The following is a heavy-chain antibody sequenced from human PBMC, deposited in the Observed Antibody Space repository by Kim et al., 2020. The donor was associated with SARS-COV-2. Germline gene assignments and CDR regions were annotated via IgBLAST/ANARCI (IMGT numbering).Heavy chain of an antibody. CDR2: INHSGST. Sequence: SETLSLTCAVYGGSFSGYYWSWIRQPPGKGLEWIGEINHSGSTNYNPSLKSRVTISVDTSKNQFSLKLSSVTAADTAVYYCARGRWRLQYFDYWGQGTLVTVSS. D-gene: IGHD4-4*01. V-gene: IGHV4-34*01. J-gene: IGHJ4*02. CDR3: ARGRWRLQYFDY. CDR1: GGSFSGYY.